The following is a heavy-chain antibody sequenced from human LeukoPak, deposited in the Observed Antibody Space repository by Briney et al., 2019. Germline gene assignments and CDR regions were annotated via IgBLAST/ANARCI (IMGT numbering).Heavy chain of an antibody. CDR1: GFTFSAYE. D-gene: IGHD6-13*01. CDR2: ISATGSSI. CDR3: AREDSSSLDY. V-gene: IGHV3-48*03. J-gene: IGHJ4*02. Sequence: GGSLRLSCAASGFTFSAYEMNRVRQAPGKGLEWVSSISATGSSIYYADSVKGRFSISRDNTKNSLFLQMNSLRAEDTAVYYCAREDSSSLDYWGQGALVTVSS.